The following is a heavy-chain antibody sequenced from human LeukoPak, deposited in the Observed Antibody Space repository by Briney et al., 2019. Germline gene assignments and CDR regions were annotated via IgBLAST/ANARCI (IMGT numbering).Heavy chain of an antibody. D-gene: IGHD6-19*01. Sequence: GGSLRLSCAASGSTFSSYRMNWVRQAPGKGLEWVLSISSSSSYIYYADSVKGRFTISRDNARNSLYLQMHSLRTEDTAVYYCAREPLAPGIAVAGVNYWGQGTLVTVSS. CDR1: GSTFSSYR. CDR3: AREPLAPGIAVAGVNY. J-gene: IGHJ4*02. CDR2: ISSSSSYI. V-gene: IGHV3-21*01.